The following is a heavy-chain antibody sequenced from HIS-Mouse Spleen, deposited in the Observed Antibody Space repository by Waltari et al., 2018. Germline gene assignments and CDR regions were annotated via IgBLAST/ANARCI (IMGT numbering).Heavy chain of an antibody. CDR1: GYTFTGYY. CDR2: INPNSGGT. V-gene: IGHV1-2*02. CDR3: ARDIVVVPAALHYYYYGMDV. Sequence: QVQLVQSGAEVKKPGASVKVSCKASGYTFTGYYMHWVRQAPGQGLEWMGWINPNSGGTNYAQKFQGRVTMTRDTSISTADMELSRLRSDDTAVYYCARDIVVVPAALHYYYYGMDVWGQGTTVTVSS. J-gene: IGHJ6*02. D-gene: IGHD2-2*01.